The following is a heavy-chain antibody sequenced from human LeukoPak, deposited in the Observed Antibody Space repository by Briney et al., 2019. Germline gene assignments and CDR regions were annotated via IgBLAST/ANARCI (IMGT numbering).Heavy chain of an antibody. V-gene: IGHV3-23*01. CDR3: AKGSRVGNYYFDY. CDR2: ISGSGGAT. Sequence: GGSLRLSCAASGFTFSNYAVSWVRQTPGKGLERVSGISGSGGATYYADSVKGRFTISRDNSKNTLYLQMNSLRAEDTAVYYCAKGSRVGNYYFDYWGQGTLVTVSS. J-gene: IGHJ4*02. CDR1: GFTFSNYA. D-gene: IGHD2/OR15-2a*01.